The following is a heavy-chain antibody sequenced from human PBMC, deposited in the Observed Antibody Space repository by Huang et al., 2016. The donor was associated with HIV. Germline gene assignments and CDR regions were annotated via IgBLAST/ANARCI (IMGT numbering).Heavy chain of an antibody. V-gene: IGHV5-51*03. CDR2: IYPFESQS. CDR3: AKGRRAFDV. Sequence: EVQLVQSGAEVKKPGESLKISCTGSGYSFSIYWIAGVRQMPGKGLEWMGIIYPFESQSTYSPSFEGHVSISVDKSINTVYLHWSSLKASDTASYYCAKGRRAFDVWGQGTWVTVSS. CDR1: GYSFSIYW. J-gene: IGHJ3*01.